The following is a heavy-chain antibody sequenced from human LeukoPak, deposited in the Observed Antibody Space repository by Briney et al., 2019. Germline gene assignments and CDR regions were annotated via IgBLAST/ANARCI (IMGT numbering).Heavy chain of an antibody. D-gene: IGHD6-13*01. CDR3: TRLGAYSSRNDYFDY. J-gene: IGHJ4*02. CDR2: IRSKANSYAT. Sequence: QPGGSLRLSCAASGFTFSGSAMHWVRQASGKGLEWVGRIRSKANSYATAYAASVKGRFTISRDDSKNTAYLQMNSLKTEDTAVYCCTRLGAYSSRNDYFDYWGQGTLVTVSS. V-gene: IGHV3-73*01. CDR1: GFTFSGSA.